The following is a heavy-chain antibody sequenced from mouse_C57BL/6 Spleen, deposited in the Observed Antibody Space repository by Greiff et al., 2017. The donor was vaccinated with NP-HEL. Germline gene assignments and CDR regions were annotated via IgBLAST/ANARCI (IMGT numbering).Heavy chain of an antibody. J-gene: IGHJ2*01. V-gene: IGHV1-80*01. Sequence: QVQLQQSGAELVKPGASVKISCKASGYAFSSYWMNWVKQRPGKGLEWIGQIYPGDGDTNYNGKFKGKATLTADKSSSTAYMQLSSLTSEDSAVYFCAISTVVDYFDYWGQGTTLTVSS. D-gene: IGHD1-1*01. CDR3: AISTVVDYFDY. CDR1: GYAFSSYW. CDR2: IYPGDGDT.